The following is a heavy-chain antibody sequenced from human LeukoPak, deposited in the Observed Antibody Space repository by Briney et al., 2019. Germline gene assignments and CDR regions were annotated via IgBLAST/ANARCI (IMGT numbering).Heavy chain of an antibody. CDR3: ARTRGFGELLGEGFAP. CDR2: SYYNGNT. Sequence: SETLSLTCSLSGDSITSTTYYWGWIRQPPGKGLEWIGSSYYNGNTYYNPSLESRVTISLDTSRKQFSLKLSSVTAADTAVYYCARTRGFGELLGEGFAPWGQGTLVTVSS. J-gene: IGHJ5*02. D-gene: IGHD3-10*01. V-gene: IGHV4-39*01. CDR1: GDSITSTTYY.